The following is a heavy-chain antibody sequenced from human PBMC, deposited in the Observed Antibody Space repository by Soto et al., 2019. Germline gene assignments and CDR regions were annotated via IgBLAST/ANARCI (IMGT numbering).Heavy chain of an antibody. D-gene: IGHD6-19*01. V-gene: IGHV3-74*01. CDR1: GFTFSSYW. CDR2: INSDGSST. Sequence: GGSLRFSCAASGFTFSSYWMHWVRQAPGKGLVWVSRINSDGSSTSYADSVKGRFTISRDNAKNTLYLQMNSLRAEDTAVYYCARVGAVAGTRGAFDIWGQGTMVTVSS. CDR3: ARVGAVAGTRGAFDI. J-gene: IGHJ3*02.